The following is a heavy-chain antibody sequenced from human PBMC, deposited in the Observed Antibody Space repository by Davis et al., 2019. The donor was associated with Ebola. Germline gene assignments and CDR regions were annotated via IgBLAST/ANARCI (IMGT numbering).Heavy chain of an antibody. J-gene: IGHJ3*02. CDR1: GFTFSSYS. CDR2: ISSSSSTI. Sequence: GESLKISCAASGFTFSSYSMNWVRQAPGKGLEWVSYISSSSSTIYYADSVKGRFTISRDNAKNSLYLQMNSLRAEDTAVYYCARRSVRFLEWLSQNAFDIWGQGTMVTVSS. D-gene: IGHD3-3*01. CDR3: ARRSVRFLEWLSQNAFDI. V-gene: IGHV3-48*04.